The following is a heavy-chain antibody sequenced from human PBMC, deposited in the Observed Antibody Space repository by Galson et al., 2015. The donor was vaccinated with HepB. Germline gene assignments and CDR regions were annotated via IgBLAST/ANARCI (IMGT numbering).Heavy chain of an antibody. J-gene: IGHJ4*02. Sequence: SLRLSCAASGFTFSNAWMSWVRQAPGKGLEWVGRIKSKTDGGTTDYAAPVKGRFTISRDDSKNTLYLQMNSLKTEDTAVYYCTTAVLDYYDSSGYYYAFDYWGQGTLVTVSS. CDR3: TTAVLDYYDSSGYYYAFDY. D-gene: IGHD3-22*01. CDR2: IKSKTDGGTT. CDR1: GFTFSNAW. V-gene: IGHV3-15*01.